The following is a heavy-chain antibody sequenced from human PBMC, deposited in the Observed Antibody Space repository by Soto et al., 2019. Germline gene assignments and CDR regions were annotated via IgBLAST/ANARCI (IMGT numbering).Heavy chain of an antibody. CDR1: GFTFDDYA. Sequence: EVQLVESGGGLVQPGRSLRLSCAASGFTFDDYAMHWVRQVPGEGLEWVSGISWNSGSIGYADSVKGRFTISRDNAKNSLYLQMNSLRVEDTAFYYCAKCFAYYYMDVWGEGTTVTVSS. CDR2: ISWNSGSI. V-gene: IGHV3-9*01. CDR3: AKCFAYYYMDV. D-gene: IGHD2-21*01. J-gene: IGHJ6*03.